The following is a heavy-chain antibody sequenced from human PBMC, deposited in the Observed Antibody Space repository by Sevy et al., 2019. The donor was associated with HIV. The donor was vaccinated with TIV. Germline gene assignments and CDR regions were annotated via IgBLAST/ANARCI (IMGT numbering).Heavy chain of an antibody. CDR1: GGSFSGYY. CDR2: INHSGST. J-gene: IGHJ4*02. CDR3: AILRFLEWLPHFDY. V-gene: IGHV4-34*01. D-gene: IGHD3-3*01. Sequence: SQTLSLTCAVYGGSFSGYYWSWIRQPPGKGLEWIGEINHSGSTNYNPSLKSRVTISVDTSKNQFSLKLSSVTAADTAVYYCAILRFLEWLPHFDYWGQGTLVTVSS.